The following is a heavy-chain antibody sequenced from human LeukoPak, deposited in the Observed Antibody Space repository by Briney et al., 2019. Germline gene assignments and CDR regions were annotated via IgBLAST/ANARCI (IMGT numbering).Heavy chain of an antibody. CDR1: GFTFSSYI. V-gene: IGHV3-21*01. CDR2: ISSSSSYI. Sequence: PGGSLRLSCAASGFTFSSYIMNWVRQAPGKGLEWVSSISSSSSYIYYADSVKGRFTISRDNAKNSLYLQMNSLRAEDTAVYYCARDYDSSGYCDYWGQGTLVTVSS. D-gene: IGHD3-22*01. J-gene: IGHJ4*02. CDR3: ARDYDSSGYCDY.